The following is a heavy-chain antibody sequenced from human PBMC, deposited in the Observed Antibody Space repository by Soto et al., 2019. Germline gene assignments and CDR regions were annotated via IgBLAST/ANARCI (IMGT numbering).Heavy chain of an antibody. J-gene: IGHJ2*01. V-gene: IGHV4-34*01. CDR3: ARESHDILTGPPWVWYFDL. CDR2: INDRGSI. D-gene: IGHD3-9*01. Sequence: QVQLQQWGAGPLRPLETLSLTCGVSGGSFSGYYWAWIRQSPGKGLEWIGEINDRGSINYNPSLKSRVSTSVDTSKKHYSLNLRSVTAADTAVYHCARESHDILTGPPWVWYFDLWGRGTLVTVSS. CDR1: GGSFSGYY.